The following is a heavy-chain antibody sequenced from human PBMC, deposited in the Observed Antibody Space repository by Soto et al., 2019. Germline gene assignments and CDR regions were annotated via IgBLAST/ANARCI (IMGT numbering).Heavy chain of an antibody. J-gene: IGHJ5*02. Sequence: QVQLVQSGAEVKKPGSSVTVSCKASGGNFSNSGISWVRQAPGQGLEWMGGIVPLFGTTNYAHKFRGRVTCTADEYTSTAYMEVASLRSEDTAVYYCARASGRSWYNWFDPWGQVTQVTVST. CDR3: ARASGRSWYNWFDP. CDR1: GGNFSNSG. CDR2: IVPLFGTT. V-gene: IGHV1-69*19. D-gene: IGHD6-13*01.